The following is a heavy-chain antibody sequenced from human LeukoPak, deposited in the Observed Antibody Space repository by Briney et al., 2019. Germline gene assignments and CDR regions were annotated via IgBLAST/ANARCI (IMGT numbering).Heavy chain of an antibody. CDR1: GYSFTNYW. D-gene: IGHD4-23*01. V-gene: IGHV5-10-1*01. CDR2: IDPSDSYI. J-gene: IGHJ4*02. Sequence: GESLRTSCKGSGYSFTNYWISWARQMPGKGLEWMGRIDPSDSYINHSPSFQGHVSISADKSVSTAYLQWSSLKASDSAMYYCARQPRGTVVFDYWGQGTLVTVSS. CDR3: ARQPRGTVVFDY.